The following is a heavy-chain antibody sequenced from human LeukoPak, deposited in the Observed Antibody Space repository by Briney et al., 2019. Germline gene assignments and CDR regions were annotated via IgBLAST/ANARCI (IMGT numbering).Heavy chain of an antibody. Sequence: GGSLRLSCAASGFTFSDYSMNWVRQAPGKGLEWVSLIRSDSSTIYYADSVKGRFTISRDNSKNTLYLQMNSLRAEDTAVYYCAKGDHYYDSSGYYLLDYWGQGTLVTVSS. V-gene: IGHV3-48*01. J-gene: IGHJ4*02. CDR1: GFTFSDYS. CDR3: AKGDHYYDSSGYYLLDY. CDR2: IRSDSSTI. D-gene: IGHD3-22*01.